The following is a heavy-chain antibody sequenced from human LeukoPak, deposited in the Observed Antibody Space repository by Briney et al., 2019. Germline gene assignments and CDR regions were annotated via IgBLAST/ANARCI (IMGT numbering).Heavy chain of an antibody. CDR2: ITTSNTYT. V-gene: IGHV3-21*01. D-gene: IGHD1-26*01. CDR1: GFSFSSYN. J-gene: IGHJ6*03. CDR3: ARDPYSGTYGNTYYYMDV. Sequence: GGSLRLSCEASGFSFSSYNMDWVRQTPGKGLEWISSITTSNTYTFYADSVKGRFTISRDNARNSLYLQMNSLRVEDTAVYYCARDPYSGTYGNTYYYMDVWGKGTTVTISS.